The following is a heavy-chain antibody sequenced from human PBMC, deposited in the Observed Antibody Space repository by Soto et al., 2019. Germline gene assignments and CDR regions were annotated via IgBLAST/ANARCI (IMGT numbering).Heavy chain of an antibody. J-gene: IGHJ4*02. CDR2: ISWNSDNI. V-gene: IGHV3-9*01. CDR1: GFTFHDYA. D-gene: IGHD3-10*01. CDR3: AKVGDFGSGTYYNGKYYFDN. Sequence: SLRLSCAASGFTFHDYAMHGVRQAPGRGLEWVSGISWNSDNIGYADSVKGRFTISRDNAKNSLYLQMNSLRTEDTALYYCAKVGDFGSGTYYNGKYYFDNWGLGTLVTVSS.